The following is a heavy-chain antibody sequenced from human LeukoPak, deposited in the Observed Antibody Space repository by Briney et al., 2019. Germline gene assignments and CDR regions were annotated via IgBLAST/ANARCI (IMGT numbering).Heavy chain of an antibody. CDR1: GFTFSNAW. D-gene: IGHD3-16*01. V-gene: IGHV3-15*01. CDR3: TTSPHYDYVSYYFDY. CDR2: SNSKTDGGTT. J-gene: IGHJ4*02. Sequence: GGSLRLSCAASGFTFSNAWMSLVRQAPGKGLEWVVRSNSKTDGGTTDYAAPVKGRFTISRDDSKNTLYLQMNSLKTEDTAVYYCTTSPHYDYVSYYFDYWGQGTLVTVSS.